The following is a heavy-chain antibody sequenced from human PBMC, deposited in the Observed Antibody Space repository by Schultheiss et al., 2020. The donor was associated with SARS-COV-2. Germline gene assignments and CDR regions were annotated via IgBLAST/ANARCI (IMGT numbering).Heavy chain of an antibody. CDR3: ARGVYSSGWSGPRGWVYFQH. V-gene: IGHV3-48*04. J-gene: IGHJ1*01. CDR1: GFTFSSYW. CDR2: ISSSSSTI. Sequence: GGSLRLSCAASGFTFSSYWMSWVRQAPGKGLEWVSYISSSSSTIYYADSVKGRFTISRDNAKNLLYLQMNSLRAEDTAVYYCARGVYSSGWSGPRGWVYFQHWGQGTLVTVSS. D-gene: IGHD6-19*01.